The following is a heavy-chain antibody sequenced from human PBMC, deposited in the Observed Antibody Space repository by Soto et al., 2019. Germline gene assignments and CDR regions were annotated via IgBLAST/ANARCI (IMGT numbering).Heavy chain of an antibody. D-gene: IGHD6-13*01. CDR2: ISGSGGTP. J-gene: IGHJ4*02. Sequence: GGSLRLSCAASGFTFSYSAMSWVRQAPGRGLEWVSTISGSGGTPYYADSVKGRFTISRDNSKNSLYLILNSLRAGDTAIYYCAMGLAAAGPLDYWGQGALVTVSS. V-gene: IGHV3-23*01. CDR3: AMGLAAAGPLDY. CDR1: GFTFSYSA.